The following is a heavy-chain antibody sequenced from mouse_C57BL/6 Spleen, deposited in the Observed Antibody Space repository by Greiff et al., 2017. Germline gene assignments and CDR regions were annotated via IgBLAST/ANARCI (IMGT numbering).Heavy chain of an antibody. CDR2: INPNNGGT. CDR3: ARAHYYGSSYWYFDV. CDR1: GYTFTDYY. Sequence: EVQLQQSGPELVKPGASVKISCKASGYTFTDYYMNWVKQSHGKSLEWIGDINPNNGGTSYNQKVKGKATLTVDKSSSTAYMELRSLTSEDSAVYYCARAHYYGSSYWYFDVWGTGTTVTVSS. J-gene: IGHJ1*03. D-gene: IGHD1-1*01. V-gene: IGHV1-26*01.